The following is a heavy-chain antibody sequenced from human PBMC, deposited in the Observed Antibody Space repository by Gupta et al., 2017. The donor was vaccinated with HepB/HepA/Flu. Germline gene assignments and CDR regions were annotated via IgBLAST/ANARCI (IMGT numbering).Heavy chain of an antibody. CDR3: ARIQRYLVVVPSVPNVVDM. Sequence: GLVRPSETLSLTCTVSGASVSSGRYSWSWIRQPPDKGLECLGYIFYSGSTNYNPSLKSRVTISIDTSRNQFSLKLRSVTAADTAVYEGARIQRYLVVVPSVPNVVDMGGPGTMVNVSS. CDR1: GASVSSGRYS. J-gene: IGHJ3*02. CDR2: IFYSGST. V-gene: IGHV4-61*01. D-gene: IGHD2-15*01.